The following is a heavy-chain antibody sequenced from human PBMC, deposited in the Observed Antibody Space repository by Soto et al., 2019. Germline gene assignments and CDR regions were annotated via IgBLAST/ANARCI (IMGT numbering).Heavy chain of an antibody. Sequence: SVKVSCKASGGTFSSYAISWVRQAPGQGLEWMGGIIPIFGTANYAQKFQGRVTITADESTSTAYMELSSLRSEDTAVYYCARDDRHPIVVVPAAHYYYYGMDVWGQGTTVTVS. CDR2: IIPIFGTA. D-gene: IGHD2-2*01. J-gene: IGHJ6*02. CDR1: GGTFSSYA. V-gene: IGHV1-69*13. CDR3: ARDDRHPIVVVPAAHYYYYGMDV.